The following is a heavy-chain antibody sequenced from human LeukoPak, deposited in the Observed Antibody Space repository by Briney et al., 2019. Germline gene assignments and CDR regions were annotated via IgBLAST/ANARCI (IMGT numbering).Heavy chain of an antibody. D-gene: IGHD3-22*01. CDR1: GYSISSGYY. J-gene: IGHJ6*03. Sequence: SETLSLTCTVSGYSISSGYYWGWIRQPPGKGLEWIGSIYHSGSTYYNPSLKSRVTISVDASKNQFSLKLSSVTAADTAVYYCARNYYDSSGYYSPYYYYYMDVWGKGTTVTVSS. V-gene: IGHV4-38-2*02. CDR2: IYHSGST. CDR3: ARNYYDSSGYYSPYYYYYMDV.